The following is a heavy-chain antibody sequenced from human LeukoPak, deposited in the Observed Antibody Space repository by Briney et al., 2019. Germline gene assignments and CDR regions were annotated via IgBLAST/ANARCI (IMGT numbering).Heavy chain of an antibody. CDR1: GYTLTELS. CDR2: FDPEDGET. D-gene: IGHD3-3*01. V-gene: IGHV1-24*01. CDR3: ARLEYYDFWSGSLFQH. J-gene: IGHJ1*01. Sequence: RASVKVSCKVSGYTLTELSMHWVRQAPGKGLEWMGGFDPEDGETIYAQKFQGRVTMTEDTSTDTAYMELSSLRSEDTAVYYCARLEYYDFWSGSLFQHWGQGTLVTVSS.